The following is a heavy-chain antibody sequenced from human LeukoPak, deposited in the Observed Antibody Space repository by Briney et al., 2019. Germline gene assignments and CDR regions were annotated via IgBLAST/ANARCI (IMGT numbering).Heavy chain of an antibody. CDR3: AKDRRVTMVRGVSD. CDR2: IKQDGSEK. J-gene: IGHJ4*02. CDR1: GFTFSSYW. Sequence: PGGSLRLSCAASGFTFSSYWMSWVRQAPGKGLEWVANIKQDGSEKYYVDSVKGRFTISRDNAKNSLYLQMNSLRAEDTAVYYCAKDRRVTMVRGVSDWGQGTLVTVSS. D-gene: IGHD3-10*01. V-gene: IGHV3-7*03.